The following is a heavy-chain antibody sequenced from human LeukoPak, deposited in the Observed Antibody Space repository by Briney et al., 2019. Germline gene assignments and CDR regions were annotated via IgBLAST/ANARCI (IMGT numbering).Heavy chain of an antibody. V-gene: IGHV3-48*02. D-gene: IGHD1-1*01. J-gene: IGHJ5*02. CDR2: ISGSSASS. Sequence: GRSLRLSCSASGFTFSSFNMNWVRHTPGKGLEWVSYISGSSASSYYADSVKGRFTISRDNAKNSLYLQMNSLRDEDTAIYYCATYPSEVTTGWGRWFDHWGQGTLVTVSS. CDR3: ATYPSEVTTGWGRWFDH. CDR1: GFTFSSFN.